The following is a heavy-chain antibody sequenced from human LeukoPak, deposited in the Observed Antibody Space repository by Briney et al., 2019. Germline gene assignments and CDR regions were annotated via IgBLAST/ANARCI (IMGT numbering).Heavy chain of an antibody. CDR2: IYYSGST. CDR1: GGSISSYY. CDR3: ARGGDSGGLFDSFDI. V-gene: IGHV4-59*01. D-gene: IGHD2-15*01. Sequence: SETLPLTCTVSGGSISSYYWSWIRQPPGKGLEWIGYIYYSGSTNYNPSLESRVTISVDTSKSQFSLKLSSVTAADTAVYYCARGGDSGGLFDSFDIWGQGTVVTVSS. J-gene: IGHJ3*02.